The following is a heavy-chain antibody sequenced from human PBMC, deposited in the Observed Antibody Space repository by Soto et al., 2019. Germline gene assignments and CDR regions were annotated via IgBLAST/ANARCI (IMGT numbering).Heavy chain of an antibody. J-gene: IGHJ4*02. CDR3: ASTVIGGFDY. V-gene: IGHV4-59*01. CDR1: GGSISSYY. CDR2: IYYSGST. Sequence: PSETLSLTCTVSGGSISSYYWSWIRQPPGKGLEWIAYIYYSGSTNYNPSLKSRVAISGDTSKNQFSLKLSSVTAADTAVYYCASTVIGGFDYWGQGILVTVSS. D-gene: IGHD3-16*02.